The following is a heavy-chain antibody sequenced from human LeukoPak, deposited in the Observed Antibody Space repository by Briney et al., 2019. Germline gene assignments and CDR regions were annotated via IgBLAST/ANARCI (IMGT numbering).Heavy chain of an antibody. V-gene: IGHV1-24*01. D-gene: IGHD2-2*01. CDR2: FDPEDGET. CDR3: ATDYSSGTSGGF. CDR1: GYTLTELC. J-gene: IGHJ4*02. Sequence: ASVKVSCKVSGYTLTELCMHWVRQAPGRGLEWMGGFDPEDGETIYAQKFQGRVTMTEDTSTDTAYMELSSLRSEDAAAYYCATDYSSGTSGGFWGQGTLVTVSS.